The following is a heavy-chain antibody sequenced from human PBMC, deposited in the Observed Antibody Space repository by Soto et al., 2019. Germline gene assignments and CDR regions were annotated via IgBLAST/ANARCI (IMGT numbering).Heavy chain of an antibody. CDR3: AKRRGAGGHFDY. D-gene: IGHD2-15*01. CDR1: VFTFSSYA. J-gene: IGHJ4*02. V-gene: IGHV3-23*01. CDR2: VSIGGST. Sequence: GGSLRLSCASSVFTFSSYAMGWVRQGPGKGLEWVAVVSIGGSTHYADSVRGRFTISRDNSKNTLSLQMNSLTAEDTAVYFCAKRRGAGGHFDYWGQGALVTVSS.